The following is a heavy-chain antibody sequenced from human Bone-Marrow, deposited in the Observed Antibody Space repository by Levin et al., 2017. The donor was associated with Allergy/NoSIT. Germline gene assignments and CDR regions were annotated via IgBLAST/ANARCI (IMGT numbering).Heavy chain of an antibody. CDR1: GGSIISGGYF. CDR3: ARGITVFGVVLAVNDAFDI. Sequence: SETLSLTCTVSGGSIISGGYFWSWIRQLPGKGLEWIGYVSYSGITFYNQSLKSRVTISGDTSKNLFSLNLSSVTAADTAVYYCARGITVFGVVLAVNDAFDIWGQGTMVTVSS. J-gene: IGHJ3*02. D-gene: IGHD3-3*01. V-gene: IGHV4-31*03. CDR2: VSYSGIT.